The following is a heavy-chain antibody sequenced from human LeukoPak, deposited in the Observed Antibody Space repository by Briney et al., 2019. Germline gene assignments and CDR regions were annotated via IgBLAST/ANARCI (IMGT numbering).Heavy chain of an antibody. CDR2: IYSDGNT. V-gene: IGHV4-4*07. Sequence: SETLSLTCTGSGGSISSYCWSWLRQTAGKGVEGIGRIYSDGNTNYNPSLQSRVTMSVDTSRNQVSLKLRSVSAADTAVYHCARDPSYSSGWYDCWGQGTLVTVSS. D-gene: IGHD6-19*01. J-gene: IGHJ4*02. CDR1: GGSISSYC. CDR3: ARDPSYSSGWYDC.